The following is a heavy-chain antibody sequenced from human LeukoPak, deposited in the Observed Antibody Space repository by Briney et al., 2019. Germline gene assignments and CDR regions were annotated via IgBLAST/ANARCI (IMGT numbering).Heavy chain of an antibody. J-gene: IGHJ4*02. V-gene: IGHV3-64*01. D-gene: IGHD1-20*01. Sequence: GGSLRLSCAASGFTFSAYAIHWVRQAPGKGLEYVSSITSDGGITYYANSVKGRFTISRDNSRNTLYLQMGSLRAEDVAVYYCARDLTGTGDYWGQGTLVTVSS. CDR3: ARDLTGTGDY. CDR2: ITSDGGIT. CDR1: GFTFSAYA.